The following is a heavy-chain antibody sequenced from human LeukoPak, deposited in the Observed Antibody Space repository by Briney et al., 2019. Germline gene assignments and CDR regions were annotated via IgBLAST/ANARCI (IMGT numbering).Heavy chain of an antibody. Sequence: GGSLRLSCSASGFIFSNYAMNWVRQAPGKGLEYVSAISSNGGSTYYADSVKGRFTISRDNSKNTLYLQMSSLRADDTAVYYCVKGKGIAVTSFDYWGQGTLVTVSS. CDR1: GFIFSNYA. J-gene: IGHJ4*02. CDR2: ISSNGGST. D-gene: IGHD6-19*01. CDR3: VKGKGIAVTSFDY. V-gene: IGHV3-64D*06.